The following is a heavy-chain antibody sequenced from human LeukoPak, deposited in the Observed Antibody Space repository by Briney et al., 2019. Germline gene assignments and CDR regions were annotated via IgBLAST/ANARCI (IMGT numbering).Heavy chain of an antibody. CDR1: GGSFSGYY. Sequence: SETLSLTCAVYGGSFSGYYWSWIRQPPGKGLEWIGEINHSGSTNYNPSLKSRVTISVDTSKNQFSLKLSSVTAADTAVYYCARGNRRTGKAGAMDVWGQGTTVTVSS. J-gene: IGHJ6*02. CDR3: ARGNRRTGKAGAMDV. V-gene: IGHV4-34*01. CDR2: INHSGST. D-gene: IGHD1-14*01.